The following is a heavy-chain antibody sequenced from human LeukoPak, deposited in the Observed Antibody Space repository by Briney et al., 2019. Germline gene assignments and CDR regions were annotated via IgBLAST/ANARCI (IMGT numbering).Heavy chain of an antibody. CDR1: GYTFTSYY. CDR2: INPSGGST. V-gene: IGHV1-46*01. J-gene: IGHJ5*02. D-gene: IGHD2-8*01. Sequence: ASVKVSCKASGYTFTSYYMNWVRQAPGQGLEWMGIINPSGGSTSYAQKFQGRVTMTRDMSTSTVYMELSSLRSEDAAVYYCARGTIVLMVYATVGWFDPWGQGTLVTVSS. CDR3: ARGTIVLMVYATVGWFDP.